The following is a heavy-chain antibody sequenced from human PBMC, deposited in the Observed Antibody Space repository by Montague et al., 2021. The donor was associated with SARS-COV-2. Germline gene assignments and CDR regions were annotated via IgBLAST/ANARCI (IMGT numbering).Heavy chain of an antibody. V-gene: IGHV4-61*02. CDR3: ARILGTYYDFWSGERAIDAFDI. CDR2: IYTSGST. Sequence: TLSLTCTVSGGSISSGSYYWSWVRQPAGKGLKWIGRIYTSGSTNYNPSLKSRVTISVDTSKNQFSLKLSSVTAADTAVYYCARILGTYYDFWSGERAIDAFDIWGQGTMVTVSS. J-gene: IGHJ3*02. D-gene: IGHD3-3*01. CDR1: GGSISSGSYY.